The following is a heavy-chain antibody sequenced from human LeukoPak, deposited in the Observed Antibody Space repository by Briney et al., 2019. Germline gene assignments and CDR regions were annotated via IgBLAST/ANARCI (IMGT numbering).Heavy chain of an antibody. CDR1: GFTFSSYA. D-gene: IGHD2-21*02. V-gene: IGHV3-23*01. CDR2: ISGSGAST. CDR3: ARVTSTTFDY. Sequence: GGSLRLSCAASGFTFSSYAMHWVRQAPGKGLEWVSGISGSGASTYYADSVKGRFIILRDNSKNTLYLQINSLRAEDTALYYCARVTSTTFDYWGQGTLVTVSS. J-gene: IGHJ4*02.